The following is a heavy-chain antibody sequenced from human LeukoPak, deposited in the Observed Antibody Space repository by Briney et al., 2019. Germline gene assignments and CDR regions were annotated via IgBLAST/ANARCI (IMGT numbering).Heavy chain of an antibody. CDR3: ASNGVVGANNRGFDY. D-gene: IGHD1-26*01. V-gene: IGHV3-30*04. CDR1: GFTFSSYA. Sequence: GGSLRLSCAASGFTFSSYAMHWVRQAPGKGLEWVAVISYDGSSKYYADSVKGRFTISRDNSKNTLYLQMNSLRAEDTAVYYCASNGVVGANNRGFDYWGQGTLVTVSS. J-gene: IGHJ4*02. CDR2: ISYDGSSK.